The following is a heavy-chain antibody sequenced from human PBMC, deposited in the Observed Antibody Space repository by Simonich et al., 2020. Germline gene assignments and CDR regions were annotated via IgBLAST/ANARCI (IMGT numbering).Heavy chain of an antibody. CDR1: GGSFSGYY. CDR2: INHSGST. D-gene: IGHD1-26*01. J-gene: IGHJ4*02. Sequence: QVQLQQWGAGLLKPSETLSLTCAVYGGSFSGYYWSWIRPPPGKGLEWIGEINHSGSTNYNPSLKSRGTISVDTSKNQFSLKLSSVTAADTAVYYCARGLIGGSYYYWGQGTLVTVSS. CDR3: ARGLIGGSYYY. V-gene: IGHV4-34*01.